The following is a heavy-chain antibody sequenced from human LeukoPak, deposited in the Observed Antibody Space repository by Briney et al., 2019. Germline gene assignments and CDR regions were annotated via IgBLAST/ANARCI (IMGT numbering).Heavy chain of an antibody. J-gene: IGHJ4*02. CDR1: GFTFSSYA. Sequence: PGGSLRLSCAASGFTFSSYAMSWVSQARGKGLEWVSAISGSGGSTYYADCVKGRLTIYRDNSKNTLYLQMNSLRAEDTAVYYCAKALNGDLDYWGQGTLVTVSS. D-gene: IGHD4-17*01. V-gene: IGHV3-23*01. CDR2: ISGSGGST. CDR3: AKALNGDLDY.